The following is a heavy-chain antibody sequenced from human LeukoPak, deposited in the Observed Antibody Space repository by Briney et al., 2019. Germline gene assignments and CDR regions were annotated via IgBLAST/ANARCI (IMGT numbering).Heavy chain of an antibody. Sequence: MSSETLSLTCTVSGYSISSGYYWGWIRQPPGKGLEWIGSIYHSGSTYYNPSLKSRVTISVDTSKNQFSLKLSSVTAADTAVYYCAREGKYPEAFDIWGQGTMVTVSS. CDR1: GYSISSGYY. D-gene: IGHD6-6*01. V-gene: IGHV4-38-2*02. CDR2: IYHSGST. CDR3: AREGKYPEAFDI. J-gene: IGHJ3*02.